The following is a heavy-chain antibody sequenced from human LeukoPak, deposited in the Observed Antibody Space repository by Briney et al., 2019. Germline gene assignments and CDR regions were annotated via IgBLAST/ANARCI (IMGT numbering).Heavy chain of an antibody. V-gene: IGHV3-74*01. CDR3: ARQELLWNSSGWYPHNDY. D-gene: IGHD6-19*01. CDR1: GFTFSSYW. J-gene: IGHJ4*02. Sequence: PGGSLRLSCAASGFTFSSYWMHWVRQAPGKGLVWVSRINSDGSSTSYADSVKGRFTISRDNAKNTLYLQMNSLRAEDTAVYYCARQELLWNSSGWYPHNDYWGQGTLVTVSS. CDR2: INSDGSST.